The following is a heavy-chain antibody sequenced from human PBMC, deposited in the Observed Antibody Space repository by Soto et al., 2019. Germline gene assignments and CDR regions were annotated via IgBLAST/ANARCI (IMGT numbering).Heavy chain of an antibody. V-gene: IGHV4-34*01. CDR3: ARRRSMVRGHFDY. J-gene: IGHJ4*02. CDR2: INHSGST. CDR1: GGSFSGYY. Sequence: QVQLQQWGAGLLKPSETLSLTCAVYGGSFSGYYWSWIRQPPGKGLEWIGEINHSGSTNYNPSLNSRVTISVDTSKNQFSLKLSSLTAADTAVYYCARRRSMVRGHFDYWGQGTLVTVSS. D-gene: IGHD3-10*01.